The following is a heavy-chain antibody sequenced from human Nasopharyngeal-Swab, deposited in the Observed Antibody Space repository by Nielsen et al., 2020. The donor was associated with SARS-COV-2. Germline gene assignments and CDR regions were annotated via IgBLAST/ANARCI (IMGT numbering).Heavy chain of an antibody. CDR2: ISSSSYI. CDR3: ARNQLLGSYYYYGMDV. J-gene: IGHJ6*02. D-gene: IGHD2-2*01. CDR1: GFTFSSYS. Sequence: GASLKISCAASGFTFSSYSMNWVRQAPGKGLEWVSSISSSSYIYYADSVKGRFTISRDNAKNSLYLQMNSLRAEDTAVYYCARNQLLGSYYYYGMDVWGQGTTVTVSS. V-gene: IGHV3-21*01.